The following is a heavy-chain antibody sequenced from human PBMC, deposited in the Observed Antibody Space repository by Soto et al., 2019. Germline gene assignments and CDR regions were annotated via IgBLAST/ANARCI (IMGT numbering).Heavy chain of an antibody. CDR1: GFTFSSYW. V-gene: IGHV3-7*01. CDR2: IKQDGSEK. Sequence: GGSLRLSCAASGFTFSSYWMSWVRQAPGKGLEWVANIKQDGSEKYYVDSVKGRFTISGDNAKNSLYLQMNSLRAEDTAVYYCARVVWMITFGVPEYYFDYWGQGTLVTVSS. D-gene: IGHD3-16*01. CDR3: ARVVWMITFGVPEYYFDY. J-gene: IGHJ4*02.